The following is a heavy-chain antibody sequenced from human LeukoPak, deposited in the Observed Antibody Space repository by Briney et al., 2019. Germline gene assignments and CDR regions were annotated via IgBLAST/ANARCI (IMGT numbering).Heavy chain of an antibody. D-gene: IGHD1-26*01. CDR3: VREVAYSGSYKWDY. V-gene: IGHV1-18*01. CDR2: ISAYNGNT. J-gene: IGHJ4*02. Sequence: GASVKVSCKASGYTFTSYGISWVRQAPGQVLQWMGWISAYNGNTNYAQNLQGRVTMTTDTSTTTAYMELRSLRSDDTAVYYCVREVAYSGSYKWDYWGQGTLVTVSS. CDR1: GYTFTSYG.